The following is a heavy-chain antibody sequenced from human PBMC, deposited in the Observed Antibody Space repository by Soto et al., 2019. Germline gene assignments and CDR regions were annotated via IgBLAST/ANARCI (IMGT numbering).Heavy chain of an antibody. CDR1: GFTFSNFW. V-gene: IGHV3-7*03. CDR2: IKQDGSEK. J-gene: IGHJ4*02. CDR3: ATNTVTKVDDY. Sequence: GGSLRLSCEASGFTFSNFWMSWVRQAPGKGLEWVANIKQDGSEKKYVDSVKGRFIISRDNAKNSLSLQMNSLRAEDTAVYYCATNTVTKVDDYWGQGXRVTVSS. D-gene: IGHD4-17*01.